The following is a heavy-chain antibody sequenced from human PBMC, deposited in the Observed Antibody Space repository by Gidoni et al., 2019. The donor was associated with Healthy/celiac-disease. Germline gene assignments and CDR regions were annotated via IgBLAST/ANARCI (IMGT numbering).Heavy chain of an antibody. Sequence: EVQLLESGGGLVQPGGSLRRSCASSGLPFASYPLGWRRQAPGKGLEWVSAISDSGGSTYYADSVKGRFTISRDNSKNTLCLQMNSLRAEDTAVYYCAKIFEQFIRSHYYGMDVWGQGTTVIVSS. CDR1: GLPFASYP. J-gene: IGHJ6*02. CDR2: ISDSGGST. V-gene: IGHV3-23*01. CDR3: AKIFEQFIRSHYYGMDV. D-gene: IGHD6-6*01.